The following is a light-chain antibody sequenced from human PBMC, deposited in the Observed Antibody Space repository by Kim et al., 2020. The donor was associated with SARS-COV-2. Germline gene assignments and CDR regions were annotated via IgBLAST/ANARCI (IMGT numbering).Light chain of an antibody. CDR1: QSISSY. CDR3: QQSYSTPIT. J-gene: IGKJ5*01. CDR2: AAS. V-gene: IGKV1-39*01. Sequence: SSVGDRVTSTCRASQSISSYLNWYQQKPGKAPKLLIYAASSLQSGVPSRFSGSGSGTDFTLTISSLQPEDFATYYCQQSYSTPITFGQGTRLEIK.